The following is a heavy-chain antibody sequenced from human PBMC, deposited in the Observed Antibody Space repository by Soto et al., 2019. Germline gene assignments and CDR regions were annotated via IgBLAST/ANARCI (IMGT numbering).Heavy chain of an antibody. D-gene: IGHD1-26*01. CDR2: INSDGSTT. J-gene: IGHJ5*02. V-gene: IGHV3-74*01. CDR3: ARVLTGSYNWFDP. CDR1: GFSFSSYW. Sequence: EVQLVESGGGLVQPGGSLRLSCAASGFSFSSYWMHWVRQVTGKGLVWVSRINSDGSTTTYADSVKGRFTISRDNAKKTLYLQMKSLRVEDTAVYYCARVLTGSYNWFDPWGQGTLVTVSS.